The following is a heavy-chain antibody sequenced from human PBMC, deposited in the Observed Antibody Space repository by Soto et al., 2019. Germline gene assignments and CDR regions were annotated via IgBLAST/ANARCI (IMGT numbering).Heavy chain of an antibody. CDR3: ARHLPPGGAFDI. CDR2: IYYSGST. Sequence: SETLSLTCTVSGGSISSYYWSWIRQPPGKGLEWIGCIYYSGSTNYNPSLKSRVTISVDTSKNQFSLKLSSVTAADTAVYYCARHLPPGGAFDIWGQAPMVTVSS. D-gene: IGHD2-15*01. J-gene: IGHJ3*02. V-gene: IGHV4-59*01. CDR1: GGSISSYY.